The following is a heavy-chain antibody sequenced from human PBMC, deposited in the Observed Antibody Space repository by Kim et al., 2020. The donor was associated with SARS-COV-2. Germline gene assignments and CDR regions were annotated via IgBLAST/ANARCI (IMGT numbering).Heavy chain of an antibody. CDR1: GFTFDDYA. CDR3: ASYLGRDYYDSSGYYGY. CDR2: ISWNSGSI. J-gene: IGHJ4*02. D-gene: IGHD3-22*01. Sequence: GGSLRLSCAASGFTFDDYAMHWVRQAPGKGLEWVSGISWNSGSIGYADSVKGRFTISRDNAKNSLYLQMNSLRAEDTALYYCASYLGRDYYDSSGYYGYWGQGTLVTVS. V-gene: IGHV3-9*01.